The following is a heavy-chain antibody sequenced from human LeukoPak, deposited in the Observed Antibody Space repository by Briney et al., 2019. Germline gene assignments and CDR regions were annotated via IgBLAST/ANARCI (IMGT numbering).Heavy chain of an antibody. CDR1: GFTFSSYW. D-gene: IGHD2-2*01. Sequence: GGSLRLSCAASGFTFSSYWMSWVRQAPGKGLEWVANIKYDGSEKYYVDYVKGRFTISRENAENSLYLQMDSLRAEDTAVYYCGRVVCSGTSSYQGRWWLDPWGQGTLATVSS. V-gene: IGHV3-7*01. CDR2: IKYDGSEK. CDR3: GRVVCSGTSSYQGRWWLDP. J-gene: IGHJ5*02.